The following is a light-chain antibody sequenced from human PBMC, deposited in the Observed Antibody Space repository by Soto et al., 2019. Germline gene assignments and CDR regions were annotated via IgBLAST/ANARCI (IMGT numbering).Light chain of an antibody. CDR3: SSYTSTNRGV. CDR2: EVS. CDR1: SSDVGDYNY. J-gene: IGLJ1*01. Sequence: QSVLTQPASVSGSPGQSITISCTGTSSDVGDYNYVSWYQQHPGKVPKPLISEVSNRPSGVSNRFSGSKSGNTASLTISGLQAEDEAEYYCSSYTSTNRGVFGTGTKATVL. V-gene: IGLV2-14*01.